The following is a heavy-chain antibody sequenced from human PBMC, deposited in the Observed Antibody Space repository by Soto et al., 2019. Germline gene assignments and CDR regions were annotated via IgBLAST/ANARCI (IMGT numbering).Heavy chain of an antibody. CDR3: ARGTHSYSGSHELDA. CDR1: GFIFGDNV. CDR2: ISGSGNSS. J-gene: IGHJ5*02. Sequence: EVQLVESGGRLVQRGGSLRLSCSGSGFIFGDNVMDWVRQAPGKGLEWVAGISGSGNSSFFRGSVKGRFTISRDNSKNTVYLEMNNLRDEDSAMYFCARGTHSYSGSHELDAWGLGTLVTVSS. V-gene: IGHV3-23*04. D-gene: IGHD1-26*01.